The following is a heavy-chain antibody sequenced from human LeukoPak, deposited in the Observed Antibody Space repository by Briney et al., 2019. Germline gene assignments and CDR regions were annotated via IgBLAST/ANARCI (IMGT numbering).Heavy chain of an antibody. CDR2: IRYDGSNK. CDR1: GFNFSTYG. J-gene: IGHJ4*02. D-gene: IGHD3-22*01. CDR3: AKDIHPYYDSSGWCYFDY. V-gene: IGHV3-30*02. Sequence: PGGSLRLSCAASGFNFSTYGIHWVRQAPGKGLEWVAFIRYDGSNKYYADSVKGRFTISRDNSKNTLYLQMNSLRAEDTAVYYCAKDIHPYYDSSGWCYFDYWGQGTLVTVSS.